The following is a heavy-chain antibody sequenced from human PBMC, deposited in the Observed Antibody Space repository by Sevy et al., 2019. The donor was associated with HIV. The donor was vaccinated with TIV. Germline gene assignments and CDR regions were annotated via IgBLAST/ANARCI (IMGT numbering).Heavy chain of an antibody. Sequence: GGSLRLSCAASGFTFSTYGMHWVRQAPGKGLEWVAVISYNGSNKYYADSVKGRFTISRDNSKNTMYLQMNSLRAEDTAMYYCAKDLSGYSSTWGENWFDPWGQGTLVTVSS. CDR1: GFTFSTYG. D-gene: IGHD6-13*01. V-gene: IGHV3-30*18. CDR2: ISYNGSNK. CDR3: AKDLSGYSSTWGENWFDP. J-gene: IGHJ5*02.